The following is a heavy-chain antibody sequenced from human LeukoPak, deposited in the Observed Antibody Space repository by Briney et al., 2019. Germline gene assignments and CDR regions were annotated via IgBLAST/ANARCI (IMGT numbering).Heavy chain of an antibody. D-gene: IGHD3-22*01. J-gene: IGHJ4*02. V-gene: IGHV3-74*01. CDR3: AKETSSGYYDSSGYNPFDY. CDR2: INSDGSST. Sequence: GGSLRLSCAASGFTFSSYWMHWVRQAPGKGLVWVSRINSDGSSTSYADSVKGRFTISRDNSKNTLYLQMNSLRAEDTAVYYCAKETSSGYYDSSGYNPFDYWGQGTLVTVSS. CDR1: GFTFSSYW.